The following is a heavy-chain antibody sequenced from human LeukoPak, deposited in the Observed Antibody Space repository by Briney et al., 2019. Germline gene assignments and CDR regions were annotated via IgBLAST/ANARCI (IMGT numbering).Heavy chain of an antibody. CDR3: ARELSGSDDAFDI. Sequence: ASVKVSCKASGYTFTSYDINWVRQATGQGLEWMRWMNPNSGNTGYAQKFQGRVTMTRNTSISTAYMELSSLRSEDTAVYYCARELSGSDDAFDIWGQGTMVTVSS. CDR2: MNPNSGNT. J-gene: IGHJ3*02. D-gene: IGHD1-26*01. V-gene: IGHV1-8*01. CDR1: GYTFTSYD.